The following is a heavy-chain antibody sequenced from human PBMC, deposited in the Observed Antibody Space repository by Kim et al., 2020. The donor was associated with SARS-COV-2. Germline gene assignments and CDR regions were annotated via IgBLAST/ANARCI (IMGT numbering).Heavy chain of an antibody. Sequence: YTHPSANSRVTISVDTSKNQFSLKLSSVTAADTAVYYCAREPVTMIVLDYWGQGTLVTVSS. V-gene: IGHV4-31*02. J-gene: IGHJ4*02. D-gene: IGHD3-22*01. CDR3: AREPVTMIVLDY.